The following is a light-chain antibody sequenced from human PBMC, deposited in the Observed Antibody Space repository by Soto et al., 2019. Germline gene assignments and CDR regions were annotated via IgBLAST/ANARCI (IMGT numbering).Light chain of an antibody. CDR3: SSYTGSGTWV. Sequence: QSALTQPASVSGSPGQSITISCTGTSGDFADYNYVFWSQQHPGKAPKLMIFDVNNRPSGVSNRVSGSKSSTTASLTISGLQAEDEADYYCSSYTGSGTWVFGGGTKLTVL. CDR2: DVN. V-gene: IGLV2-14*03. CDR1: SGDFADYNY. J-gene: IGLJ3*02.